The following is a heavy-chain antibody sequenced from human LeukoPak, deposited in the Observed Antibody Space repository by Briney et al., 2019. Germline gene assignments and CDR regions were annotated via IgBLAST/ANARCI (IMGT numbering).Heavy chain of an antibody. CDR1: VYTFTSYD. Sequence: ASVNVSCMPSVYTFTSYDLKGVRPPTRRGGEGMCWRNPNSGNTDYAQKFQGRVTMTRNTSISTAYMELSSLRSEDTAVYYCARGGDCSSTSCYYNWFDPWGQGTLVTVSS. CDR2: RNPNSGNT. CDR3: ARGGDCSSTSCYYNWFDP. J-gene: IGHJ5*02. D-gene: IGHD2-2*01. V-gene: IGHV1-8*01.